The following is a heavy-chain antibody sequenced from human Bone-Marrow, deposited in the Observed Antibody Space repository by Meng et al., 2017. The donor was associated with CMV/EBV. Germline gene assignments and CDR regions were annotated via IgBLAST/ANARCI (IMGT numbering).Heavy chain of an antibody. CDR1: GFTFSVFN. V-gene: IGHV3-21*01. CDR3: ARELKGDGYTH. J-gene: IGHJ4*02. Sequence: GESLKISCAASGFTFSVFNMNWIRQAPGKGLEWVSSISPTSTYIHYADSVKGRFTISRDNAQNSLYLQMNSLRAGDTAVYYCARELKGDGYTHWAQGTLVTVPS. CDR2: ISPTSTYI. D-gene: IGHD5-24*01.